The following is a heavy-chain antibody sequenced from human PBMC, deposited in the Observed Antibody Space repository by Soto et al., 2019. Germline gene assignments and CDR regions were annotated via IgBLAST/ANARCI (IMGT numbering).Heavy chain of an antibody. D-gene: IGHD3-3*01. J-gene: IGHJ1*01. V-gene: IGHV3-30-3*01. CDR1: GFIFSRYA. CDR2: ISKDGSVK. Sequence: QVELVESGGRVVQPGGSLRLSCAASGFIFSRYAIHWVRQAPGKGLGWVAVISKDGSVKYYTDSVRGRFTISRDKSKNPVSLEMNNMRDDDTGVFYCVRSRSGAVPDSFRYWGQGTLVTVSS. CDR3: VRSRSGAVPDSFRY.